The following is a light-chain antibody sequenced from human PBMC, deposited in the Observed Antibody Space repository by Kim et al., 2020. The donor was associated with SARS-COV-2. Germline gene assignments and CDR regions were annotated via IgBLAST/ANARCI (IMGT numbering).Light chain of an antibody. V-gene: IGKV1D-16*01. CDR1: QGISSW. Sequence: DIQMTQSPSSLSASVGDRITITCRASQGISSWLAWYQQKPEKAPKCLIYAASSLQSGVPSRFSGSGSGTDFTLTISNLQPEDFATYHCQQYDNYPRTFGQGTKVAIK. J-gene: IGKJ1*01. CDR3: QQYDNYPRT. CDR2: AAS.